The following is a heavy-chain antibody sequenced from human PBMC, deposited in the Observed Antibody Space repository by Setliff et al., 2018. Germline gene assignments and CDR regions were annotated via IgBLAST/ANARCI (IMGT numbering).Heavy chain of an antibody. D-gene: IGHD1-26*01. CDR2: FDPDDDET. Sequence: ASVKVSCKLSGKTLTELSIHWVRQAPGKGLEWMGGFDPDDDETVYAQKFQGRVTMTEDTSTNTAYMELSSLRSEDTAVYYCATCVGTSWYDYNFYMDVWGIGTTVTVSS. CDR3: ATCVGTSWYDYNFYMDV. V-gene: IGHV1-24*01. CDR1: GKTLTELS. J-gene: IGHJ6*03.